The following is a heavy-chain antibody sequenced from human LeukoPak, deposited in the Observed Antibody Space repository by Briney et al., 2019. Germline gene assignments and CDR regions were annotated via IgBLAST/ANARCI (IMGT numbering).Heavy chain of an antibody. CDR2: LKQNGWWE. V-gene: IGHV3-7*01. J-gene: IGHJ1*01. Sequence: GGPLTLPCTASGFTFSRLCKLWSRRAPGKGRVRWPNLKQNGWWEYYVDSVKGRFTISRDNAKNSLYLQMNSLRAEDTAVYYCARSFSMVRGEKWGLQVRAEYFQHWGQGTLVTVSS. CDR3: ARSFSMVRGEKWGLQVRAEYFQH. CDR1: GFTFSRLC. D-gene: IGHD3-10*01.